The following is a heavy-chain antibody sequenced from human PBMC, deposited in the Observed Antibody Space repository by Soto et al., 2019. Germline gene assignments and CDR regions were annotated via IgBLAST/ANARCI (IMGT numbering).Heavy chain of an antibody. D-gene: IGHD6-6*01. CDR1: GGSIGSSRNY. J-gene: IGHJ6*02. Sequence: SDTLSLTCTVSGGSIGSSRNYWSWIRQHPGKGLEWIGYIYYSGSTDYNPSLKSRITISLDTSKNQFFLNLSSVTAADTAVYYCARDRSIAVPPFYSYGIDVWGQGTTVTVSS. V-gene: IGHV4-31*03. CDR2: IYYSGST. CDR3: ARDRSIAVPPFYSYGIDV.